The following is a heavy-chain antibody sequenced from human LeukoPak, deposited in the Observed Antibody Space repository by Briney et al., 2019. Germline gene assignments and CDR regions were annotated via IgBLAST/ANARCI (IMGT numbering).Heavy chain of an antibody. CDR1: GSTFSRYR. CDR2: ISFDGSKK. V-gene: IGHV3-30*03. J-gene: IGHJ6*02. D-gene: IGHD6-13*01. CDR3: AREYQGYSSSWHYYGMDV. Sequence: GGSLRVSCADSGSTFSRYRMHRVRQAPGKGLEWVAVISFDGSKKYYADSVKGRFTISRDNSKNTLYLQMNSLRAEDTAVYYCAREYQGYSSSWHYYGMDVWGQGTSVTVSS.